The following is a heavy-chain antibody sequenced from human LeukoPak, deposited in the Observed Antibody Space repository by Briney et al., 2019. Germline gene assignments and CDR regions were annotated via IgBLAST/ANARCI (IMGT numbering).Heavy chain of an antibody. CDR1: GIPFSNYT. Sequence: GGSLRLSCAASGIPFSNYTLTWVRQAPGKGLVWVSSISGSSRYIHYSDSVRGRLSISRDNAKNSVYLQMDSLTADDTAVYYCARVNSALVVSSEGSWAGSLGFDHWGQGTLVIVSS. CDR3: ARVNSALVVSSEGSWAGSLGFDH. D-gene: IGHD3-22*01. J-gene: IGHJ4*02. CDR2: ISGSSRYI. V-gene: IGHV3-21*06.